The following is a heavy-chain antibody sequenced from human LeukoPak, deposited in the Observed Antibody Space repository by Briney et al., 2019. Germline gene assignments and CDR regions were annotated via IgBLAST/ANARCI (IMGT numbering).Heavy chain of an antibody. CDR1: GFTVSSNY. Sequence: PGGSLRLSCAASGFTVSSNYMSWVRQAPGKGLEWVSVIYSGGSTYYADSVKGRFNISRDISKNTVYLQMDSLRAEDTAVYFCAKGPSASQRYHFDYWGQGTLVTVSS. J-gene: IGHJ4*02. CDR3: AKGPSASQRYHFDY. D-gene: IGHD3-9*01. CDR2: IYSGGST. V-gene: IGHV3-66*01.